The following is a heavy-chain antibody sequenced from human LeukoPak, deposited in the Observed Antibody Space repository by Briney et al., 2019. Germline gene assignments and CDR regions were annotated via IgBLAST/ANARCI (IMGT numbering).Heavy chain of an antibody. D-gene: IGHD1-26*01. J-gene: IGHJ4*02. CDR2: LSSSAAST. Sequence: GGSLRLSCVASGFTFSNYAMSWVRQAPGQGLEWVSTLSSSAASTYSADSVKGRFTTSRDNSKNTLYLQMNSLRAEDTAVYYCAKLSGSYKLDYWGQGTLVTVSS. V-gene: IGHV3-23*01. CDR3: AKLSGSYKLDY. CDR1: GFTFSNYA.